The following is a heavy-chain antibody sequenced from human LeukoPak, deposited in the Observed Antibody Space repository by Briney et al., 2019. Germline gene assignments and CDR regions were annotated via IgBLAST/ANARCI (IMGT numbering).Heavy chain of an antibody. CDR1: GYTFSSYY. Sequence: ASVKVSCKASGYTFSSYYMHWVRQAPGRGLEWMAMIYPGGGTPYAQRFLGRVTVTRVASTSTLYMELSSLTSEDTAMYYCARGADSRLFYLNGLDVWGQGTPVTVSS. D-gene: IGHD2-15*01. J-gene: IGHJ6*02. V-gene: IGHV1-46*01. CDR3: ARGADSRLFYLNGLDV. CDR2: IYPGGGT.